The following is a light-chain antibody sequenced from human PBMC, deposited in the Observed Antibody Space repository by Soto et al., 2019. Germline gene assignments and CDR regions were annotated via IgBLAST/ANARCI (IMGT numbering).Light chain of an antibody. CDR1: HNDVGAYNY. CDR2: EVT. J-gene: IGLJ7*01. CDR3: TSYTATPTLAV. Sequence: QSALTQPPSVSGSPGQSVTISCTGTHNDVGAYNYVSWFQQHPGKAPKLIIFEVTNRPSGVSDRFSGSKSGSTASLTISGLQADDEADYYCTSYTATPTLAVFGGGTQLTVL. V-gene: IGLV2-14*01.